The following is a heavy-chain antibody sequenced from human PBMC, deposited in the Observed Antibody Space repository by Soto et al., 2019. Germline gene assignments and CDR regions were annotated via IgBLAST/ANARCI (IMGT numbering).Heavy chain of an antibody. CDR1: GCSVSSGSYY. CDR3: ARDRRPGIAAAGTRWFDH. J-gene: IGHJ5*02. CDR2: IYYSGST. Sequence: XETLSLTCTVSGCSVSSGSYYWSWIRQPPGKGLEWIGYIYYSGSTNYNPSLKSRVTISVDTSKNQFSLKLSSVTAADTAVYYCARDRRPGIAAAGTRWFDHWGQGTLVTVSS. D-gene: IGHD6-13*01. V-gene: IGHV4-61*01.